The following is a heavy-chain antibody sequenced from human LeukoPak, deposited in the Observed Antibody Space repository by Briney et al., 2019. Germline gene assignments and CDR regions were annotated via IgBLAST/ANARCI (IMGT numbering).Heavy chain of an antibody. CDR2: IIPILDIA. Sequence: GASVKVSCKASGYTFIGYDINWVRQATGQGLEWMGRIIPILDIADYAQKFQGRVTITADKSTSTVSMEMSSLRSEDTAVYYCARGPPSGNSGNWGQGTLLIVSS. D-gene: IGHD4-23*01. CDR1: GYTFIGYD. J-gene: IGHJ4*02. V-gene: IGHV1-69*04. CDR3: ARGPPSGNSGN.